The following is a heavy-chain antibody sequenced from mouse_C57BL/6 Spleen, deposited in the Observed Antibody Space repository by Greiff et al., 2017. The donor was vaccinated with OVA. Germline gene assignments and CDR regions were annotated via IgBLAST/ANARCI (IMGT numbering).Heavy chain of an antibody. CDR3: ARGGGSRGFAY. CDR1: GYTFTSYW. J-gene: IGHJ3*01. Sequence: VQLQQSGAELVKPGASVKFSCKASGYTFTSYWMHWVKQRPGQGLEWIGMIHPNSGSTNYNEKFKSKATLTVDKSSSTAYMQLSRLTSGGSAVYYCARGGGSRGFAYWGQGTLVTVSA. CDR2: IHPNSGST. V-gene: IGHV1-64*01.